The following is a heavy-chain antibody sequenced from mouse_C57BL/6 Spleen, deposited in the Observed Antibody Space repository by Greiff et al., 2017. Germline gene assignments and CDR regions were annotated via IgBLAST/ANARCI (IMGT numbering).Heavy chain of an antibody. J-gene: IGHJ1*03. Sequence: VQLQQSGAELAKPGALVKLFRKAFGHTFTSHWMHWVKQRPGQGPEWIGHINSSSGYTKYNQKFKDKATLTADKSSSTAYMQLSSLTYEDSAVYYCARSGDYGDWYFDVWGTGTTVTVSS. CDR2: INSSSGYT. D-gene: IGHD2-4*01. CDR1: GHTFTSHW. CDR3: ARSGDYGDWYFDV. V-gene: IGHV1-7*01.